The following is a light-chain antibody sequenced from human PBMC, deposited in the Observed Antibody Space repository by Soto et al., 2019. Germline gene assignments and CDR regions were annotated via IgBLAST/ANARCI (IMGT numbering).Light chain of an antibody. J-gene: IGKJ5*01. V-gene: IGKV1-39*01. Sequence: DIQMTQPPSSLSASVGDRVTITCRASQTISNYLNWYQQKPGKAPKLLIYAASSLQSGVPSRFSGSGSGTDFTLTISSLQPEDFATYYCQQSYSTPLITFGQGRLLEI. CDR2: AAS. CDR1: QTISNY. CDR3: QQSYSTPLIT.